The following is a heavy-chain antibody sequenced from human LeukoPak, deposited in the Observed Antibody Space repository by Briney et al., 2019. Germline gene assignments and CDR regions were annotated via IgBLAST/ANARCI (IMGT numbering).Heavy chain of an antibody. CDR2: IYHSGSGST. CDR3: ARGLPSFDY. Sequence: PSQTLSLTCTVSGGSISSGGHSWSWIRQPPGKGLEWIGYIYHSGSGSTYYNPSLKSRVTISIDKSKNQFSLKLNSVTAADTAVYYCARGLPSFDYWGQGTLVTVSS. V-gene: IGHV4-30-2*01. D-gene: IGHD2-15*01. CDR1: GGSISSGGHS. J-gene: IGHJ4*02.